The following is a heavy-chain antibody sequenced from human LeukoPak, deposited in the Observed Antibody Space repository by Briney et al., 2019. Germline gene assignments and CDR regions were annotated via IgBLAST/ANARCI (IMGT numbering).Heavy chain of an antibody. Sequence: GGSLRLSCAASGLTFSSYAMSWVRQAPGKGLEWVSSISDSGGSTYYADSVKGRFTISRDNSNNTLYLQMDSLRAEDTAVYYCAKRDTAYWGQGTLVTVSS. D-gene: IGHD5-18*01. CDR2: ISDSGGST. J-gene: IGHJ4*02. CDR1: GLTFSSYA. CDR3: AKRDTAY. V-gene: IGHV3-23*01.